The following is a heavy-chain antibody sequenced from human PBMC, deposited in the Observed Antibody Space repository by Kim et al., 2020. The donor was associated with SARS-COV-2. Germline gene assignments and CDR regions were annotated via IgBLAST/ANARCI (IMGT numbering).Heavy chain of an antibody. D-gene: IGHD5-12*01. CDR1: GGSISIISYY. J-gene: IGHJ4*02. CDR3: ARQGDSGPGH. Sequence: SETLSLTCTVSGGSISIISYYWAWIRQPPGKGLEWIGSIYYSGSTYSNPSLKSRVTISVDTSKNQFSLKLTSVTAADTAVYYCARQGDSGPGHWGQGTLVTVSS. CDR2: IYYSGST. V-gene: IGHV4-39*01.